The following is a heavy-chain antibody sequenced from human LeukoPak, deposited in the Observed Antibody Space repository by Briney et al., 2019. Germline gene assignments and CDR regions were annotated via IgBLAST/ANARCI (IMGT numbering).Heavy chain of an antibody. V-gene: IGHV3-21*01. CDR1: GFTFSSYS. J-gene: IGHJ4*02. Sequence: PGGSLRLSCAASGFTFSSYSMNWVRQAPGKGLEGVSSISSSSSYIYYADSVKGRFTISRDNAKNSLYRQMNSLRAEDTAVYYCPRDLSSSWYADFDYWGQGTLVTVSS. D-gene: IGHD6-13*01. CDR3: PRDLSSSWYADFDY. CDR2: ISSSSSYI.